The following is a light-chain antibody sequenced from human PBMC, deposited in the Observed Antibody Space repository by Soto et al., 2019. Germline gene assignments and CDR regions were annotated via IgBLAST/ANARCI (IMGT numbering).Light chain of an antibody. CDR3: QQYLRHPSCT. J-gene: IGKJ2*02. V-gene: IGKV1-5*01. Sequence: DIQVTQSPSTLSASVGDRVTITCRASQNLNSWLAWYQQKPGKAPKLLIYDVYNLESGVPSRFSGSGSGTEFTLTVSTLQPEDFATYYCQQYLRHPSCTLGQGTKLEIE. CDR1: QNLNSW. CDR2: DVY.